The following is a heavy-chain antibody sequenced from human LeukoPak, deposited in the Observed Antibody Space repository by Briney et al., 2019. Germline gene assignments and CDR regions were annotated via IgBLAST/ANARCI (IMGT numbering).Heavy chain of an antibody. CDR3: ARDLSYTSLDF. Sequence: GGSLRLSCVASGFTFTNNGYHWVRQAPGKGLKWVAAIWSDGSKKYYADSVKGRFTISKDNSESTLFLQMNSLRAEDTAVYYCARDLSYTSLDFGGQGTLVTVSS. J-gene: IGHJ4*02. V-gene: IGHV3-33*01. D-gene: IGHD2-2*02. CDR1: GFTFTNNG. CDR2: IWSDGSKK.